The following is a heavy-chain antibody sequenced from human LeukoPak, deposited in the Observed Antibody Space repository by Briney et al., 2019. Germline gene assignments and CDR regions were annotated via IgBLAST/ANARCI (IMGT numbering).Heavy chain of an antibody. CDR1: GFTVSSNY. J-gene: IGHJ3*02. V-gene: IGHV3-53*01. CDR3: ARLRRFGKSHAFDI. D-gene: IGHD3-10*01. Sequence: PGGSLRLSCAASGFTVSSNYMSWVRQAPGKGLEWVSDIYSGGSTYYADSVKGRFTISRDNSKNTLYLQMNSLRAEDTAVYYCARLRRFGKSHAFDIWGQGTMVTVSS. CDR2: IYSGGST.